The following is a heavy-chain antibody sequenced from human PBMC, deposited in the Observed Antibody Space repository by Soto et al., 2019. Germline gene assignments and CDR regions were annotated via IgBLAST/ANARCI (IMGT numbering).Heavy chain of an antibody. V-gene: IGHV4-39*01. J-gene: IGHJ5*02. D-gene: IGHD6-13*01. Sequence: QLQLQESGPGLVKPSETLSLTCTVSGGSISSSSYYWGWIRQPPGKGLEWIGSIYYSGSTYYNPSLKSRVTMSVDTSQNQFSLKLSSVTAADTAVYYCARHIALTKYSSSWHNWFDPWGQGTLVTVSS. CDR3: ARHIALTKYSSSWHNWFDP. CDR1: GGSISSSSYY. CDR2: IYYSGST.